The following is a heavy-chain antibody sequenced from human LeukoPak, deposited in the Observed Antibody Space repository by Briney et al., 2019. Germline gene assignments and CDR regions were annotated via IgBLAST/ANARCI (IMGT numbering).Heavy chain of an antibody. V-gene: IGHV3-23*01. CDR3: ARASYCSGGICYYYY. Sequence: GGSLRLSCAASGFTFSSYAMNWVRQAPGKGLEWVSAISGSGVSTFYADSVKGRFTISRDNSKNTLYLQVNSLRAEDAAVYYCARASYCSGGICYYYYWGQGTLVTVSS. CDR2: ISGSGVST. D-gene: IGHD2-15*01. J-gene: IGHJ4*02. CDR1: GFTFSSYA.